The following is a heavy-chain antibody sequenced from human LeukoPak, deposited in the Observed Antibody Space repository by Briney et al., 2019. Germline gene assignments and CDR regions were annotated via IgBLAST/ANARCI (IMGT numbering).Heavy chain of an antibody. D-gene: IGHD3-16*01. CDR2: IWYDGSIK. CDR3: ARAVGPFDI. J-gene: IGHJ3*02. CDR1: GFTFSSYG. Sequence: GGSLRLSCAASGFTFSSYGMHWVRQAPGKGLEWVAVIWYDGSIKYYADSVKGRFTISRDNSKNTLYLQMNSLRAEDTAVYYCARAVGPFDIWGQGTIVIVSS. V-gene: IGHV3-33*01.